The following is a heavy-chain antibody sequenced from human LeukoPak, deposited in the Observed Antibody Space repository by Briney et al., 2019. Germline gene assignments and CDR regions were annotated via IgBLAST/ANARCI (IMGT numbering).Heavy chain of an antibody. CDR3: ARHPDIITMVRGVNDWFDP. CDR1: GGSISSYY. V-gene: IGHV4-59*08. J-gene: IGHJ5*02. Sequence: SETLSLTCTVSGGSISSYYWSWIRQPPGKGLEWIGYIYYSGSTNYNPSLKSRDTISVDTSKNQFSLKLSSVTAADTAVYYCARHPDIITMVRGVNDWFDPWGQGTLVTASS. CDR2: IYYSGST. D-gene: IGHD3-10*01.